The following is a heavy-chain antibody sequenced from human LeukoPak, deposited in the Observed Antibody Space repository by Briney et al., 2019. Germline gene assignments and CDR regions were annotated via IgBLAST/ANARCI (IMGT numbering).Heavy chain of an antibody. CDR2: IKEDGGEK. Sequence: GGSLRLSCAASGFTFSNYWMTWVRQAPGKGLEWVAHIKEDGGEKHYVDPVKGRFTISRDNAKNSLYLQMNSLRAEDTAVYYCARDNYDILTSYAYYYYGMDVWGQGTTVTVSS. CDR3: ARDNYDILTSYAYYYYGMDV. CDR1: GFTFSNYW. V-gene: IGHV3-7*01. J-gene: IGHJ6*02. D-gene: IGHD3-9*01.